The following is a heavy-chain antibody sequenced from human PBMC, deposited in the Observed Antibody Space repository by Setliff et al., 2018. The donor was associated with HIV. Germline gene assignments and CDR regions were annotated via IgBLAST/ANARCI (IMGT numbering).Heavy chain of an antibody. V-gene: IGHV1-18*01. J-gene: IGHJ3*01. CDR2: ISAYNGNT. CDR3: ARGSYGATWYGTGGFDV. Sequence: ASVKVSCKASGYTFTSYGISWVRQAPGQGLEWMGWISAYNGNTNYAQKLQGRVTMTTDTSTSTAYMELRSLRSDDTAVYYCARGSYGATWYGTGGFDVWGQGTLVTVSS. D-gene: IGHD2-8*02. CDR1: GYTFTSYG.